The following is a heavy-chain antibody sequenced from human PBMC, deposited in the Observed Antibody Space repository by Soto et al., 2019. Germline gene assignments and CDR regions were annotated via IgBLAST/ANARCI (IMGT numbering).Heavy chain of an antibody. J-gene: IGHJ5*02. D-gene: IGHD6-19*01. CDR3: ARDLDSSGWNNWFDP. V-gene: IGHV1-2*04. CDR1: GYTFTGYY. Sequence: GASVKVSCKASGYTFTGYYMHWVRQAPGQGLEWMGWINPNSGGTNYAQKFQGWVTMTRDTSISTAYMELRSLRSDDTAVYYCARDLDSSGWNNWFDPWGQGTLVTVSS. CDR2: INPNSGGT.